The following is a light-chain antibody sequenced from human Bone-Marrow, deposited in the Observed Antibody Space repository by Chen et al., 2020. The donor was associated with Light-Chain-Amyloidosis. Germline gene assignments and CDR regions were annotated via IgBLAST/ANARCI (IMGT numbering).Light chain of an antibody. CDR1: ALPNQY. V-gene: IGLV3-25*03. J-gene: IGLJ3*02. CDR2: KDT. Sequence: SFELTQPPSVSVSPGQTARITCSEHALPNQYAYWYQQKAGQAPLLIIFKDTERPSGIPERFSGSSSGTTVTLTISGVLAEDEADYYCQSADTSDIGVFGGGTKLTVL. CDR3: QSADTSDIGV.